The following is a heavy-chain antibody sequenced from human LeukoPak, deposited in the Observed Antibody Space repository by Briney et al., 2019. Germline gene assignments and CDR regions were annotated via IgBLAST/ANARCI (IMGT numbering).Heavy chain of an antibody. CDR3: AKPQLGISRVVGGAFDY. J-gene: IGHJ4*02. CDR1: GFTFSSYG. D-gene: IGHD7-27*01. V-gene: IGHV3-30*02. CDR2: IRYDGSNK. Sequence: GGSLRLSCAASGFTFSSYGMHWVRQAPGKGLEWVAFIRYDGSNKYYADSVKGRFTISRDNSKNTLYLQMNSLRAEDTAVYYCAKPQLGISRVVGGAFDYWGQGTLVTVSS.